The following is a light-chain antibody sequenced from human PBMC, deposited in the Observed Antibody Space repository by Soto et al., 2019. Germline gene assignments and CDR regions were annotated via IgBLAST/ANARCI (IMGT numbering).Light chain of an antibody. CDR2: GAS. J-gene: IGKJ1*01. V-gene: IGKV3-15*01. CDR1: QSIRNS. CDR3: LQYNNWPPWT. Sequence: EILMAQSPATLSVSPGERAIISCRASQSIRNSLAWYQQKPGQAPRLLIYGASTRATGIPARFSGSGSGTEFTISISSLQAEDFAVYYCLQYNNWPPWTFGQGTKVEIK.